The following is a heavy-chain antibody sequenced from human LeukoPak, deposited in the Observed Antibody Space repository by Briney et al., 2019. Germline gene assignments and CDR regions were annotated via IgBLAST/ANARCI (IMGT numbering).Heavy chain of an antibody. CDR2: IYYSGST. CDR3: ARASVRCYSTSCYAGWFDP. V-gene: IGHV4-59*01. Sequence: PSETLSLTCTVSGCSISSYYWSWIRHPPGKGLEGFGYIYYSGSTNYNPSLKSRVTISVDTSKNQFSLKLSSVTAADTAVYYCARASVRCYSTSCYAGWFDPWGQGTLVTVSS. J-gene: IGHJ5*02. CDR1: GCSISSYY. D-gene: IGHD2-2*01.